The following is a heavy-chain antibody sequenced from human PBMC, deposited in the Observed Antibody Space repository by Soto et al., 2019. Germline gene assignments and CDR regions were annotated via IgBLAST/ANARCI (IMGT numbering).Heavy chain of an antibody. Sequence: QVQLVQSGAEVKQPGASVKVSCKASGYTCTNYGVTWVRQAPGQGLEWLGWISTYNGNTKYAQKVQGRLTMTTDTSTSTANMELTSLRSDDTALYYCARTTVTSSYYYMDVWGKGSTVTVSS. CDR2: ISTYNGNT. CDR3: ARTTVTSSYYYMDV. V-gene: IGHV1-18*01. CDR1: GYTCTNYG. J-gene: IGHJ6*03. D-gene: IGHD4-17*01.